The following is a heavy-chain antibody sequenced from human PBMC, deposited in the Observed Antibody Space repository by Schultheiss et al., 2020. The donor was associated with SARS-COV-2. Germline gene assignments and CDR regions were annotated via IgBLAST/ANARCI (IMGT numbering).Heavy chain of an antibody. CDR3: ARHSSGWFIDGNWFDP. J-gene: IGHJ5*02. D-gene: IGHD6-19*01. Sequence: GGSLRLSCKASGGTFSSYTISWVRQAPGQGLEWMGRIIPILGIANYAQKFQGRVTITADKSTSTAYMELSSLRSEDTAVYYCARHSSGWFIDGNWFDPWGQGTLVTVSS. CDR2: IIPILGIA. V-gene: IGHV1-69*02. CDR1: GGTFSSYT.